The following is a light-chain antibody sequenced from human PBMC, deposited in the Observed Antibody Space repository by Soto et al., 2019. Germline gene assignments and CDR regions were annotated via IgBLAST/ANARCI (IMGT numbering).Light chain of an antibody. CDR2: AAS. V-gene: IGKV3-20*01. CDR3: QQFGSSPGFT. CDR1: QSINNRY. J-gene: IGKJ3*01. Sequence: EIVLTQSPGTLSLSPGERATLSCRASQSINNRYLAWYQQKPGQAPRLLIYAASSMATGIPHRFSGSGSGTDFTLTTSRLEPEDFAVYYCQQFGSSPGFTFGPGTKVDSK.